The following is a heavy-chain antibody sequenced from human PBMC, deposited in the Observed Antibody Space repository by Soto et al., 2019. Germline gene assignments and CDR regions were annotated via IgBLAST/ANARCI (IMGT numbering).Heavy chain of an antibody. D-gene: IGHD3-10*01. Sequence: KPSETLSLTCTVSGGSISSYYWSWIRQSAGKGLEWIGRIYNGGNTQYNPSLKSRVTMPADTPKNQFSLRLNSVTAADTAVYYCARDGGDSYGLDVWGQGTTVTVSS. CDR1: GGSISSYY. CDR3: ARDGGDSYGLDV. J-gene: IGHJ6*02. CDR2: IYNGGNT. V-gene: IGHV4-4*07.